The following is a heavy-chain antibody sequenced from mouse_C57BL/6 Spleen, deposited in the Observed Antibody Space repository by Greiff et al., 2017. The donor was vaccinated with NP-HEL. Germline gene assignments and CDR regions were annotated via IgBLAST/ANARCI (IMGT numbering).Heavy chain of an antibody. D-gene: IGHD2-5*01. Sequence: QVQLQQSGAELARPGASVKMSCKASGYTFTSYTMHWVKQRPGQGLEWIGYINPSSGYTKYNQKFKDKATLTADKSSSKAYMQLSSLTSEDSAFYYCARPYSNYGYFDVWGTGTTVTVSS. CDR2: INPSSGYT. V-gene: IGHV1-4*01. CDR1: GYTFTSYT. CDR3: ARPYSNYGYFDV. J-gene: IGHJ1*03.